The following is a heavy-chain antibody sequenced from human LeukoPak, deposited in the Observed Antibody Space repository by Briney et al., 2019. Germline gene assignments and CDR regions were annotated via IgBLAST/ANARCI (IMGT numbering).Heavy chain of an antibody. CDR3: ARHNYYDSSGYYPLSY. V-gene: IGHV4-59*08. Sequence: PSETLSLTCTVSGGSISSYYWSWIRQPPGKGLEWIGYIYYSGNTNYNPSLQSRVTISVDTSKNQFSLKLSSVTAADTAVYYCARHNYYDSSGYYPLSYWGQGTLVTVSS. J-gene: IGHJ4*02. D-gene: IGHD3-22*01. CDR2: IYYSGNT. CDR1: GGSISSYY.